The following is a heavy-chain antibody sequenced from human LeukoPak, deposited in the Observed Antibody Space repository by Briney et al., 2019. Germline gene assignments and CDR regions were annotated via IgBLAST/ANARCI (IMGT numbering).Heavy chain of an antibody. V-gene: IGHV1-2*02. Sequence: ASVKLSCKPSGYTFTRYYMHRVRQAPGQGVEWMGWLNPNSGGTTYAQKFTGRGTMTRNTSISTAYMELSRVRSDDTAVYYCARSDYYYYYMDVWGKGTTVTVSS. CDR3: ARSDYYYYYMDV. CDR1: GYTFTRYY. CDR2: LNPNSGGT. J-gene: IGHJ6*03.